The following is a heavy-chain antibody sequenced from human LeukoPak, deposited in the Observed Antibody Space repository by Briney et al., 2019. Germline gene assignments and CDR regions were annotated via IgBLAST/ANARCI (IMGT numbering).Heavy chain of an antibody. CDR1: GYTFTSYA. J-gene: IGHJ6*02. CDR3: ARVVLYSSGWYDYYYYGMDV. CDR2: INAGNGNT. V-gene: IGHV1-3*01. Sequence: ASVKVSCKASGYTFTSYAMHWVRQAPGQRLEWMGWINAGNGNTKYSQKFQGRVTITRDTSASTAYMELSSLRSEDTAVYYCARVVLYSSGWYDYYYYGMDVWGQGTTVTVSS. D-gene: IGHD6-19*01.